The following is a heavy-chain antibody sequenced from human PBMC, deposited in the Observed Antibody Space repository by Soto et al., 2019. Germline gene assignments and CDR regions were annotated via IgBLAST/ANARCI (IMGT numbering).Heavy chain of an antibody. V-gene: IGHV4-61*01. D-gene: IGHD5-12*01. CDR2: IYYSGST. J-gene: IGHJ4*02. Sequence: PSETLSLTCTVSGGSVSSGSYYWSWIRQPPGKGLEWIGYIYYSGSTNYNPSLKRRVTISVDTSKNQFSLKLSSVTAADTAVYYCAGDTGDGYAYFDYWGQGTLVTVSS. CDR3: AGDTGDGYAYFDY. CDR1: GGSVSSGSYY.